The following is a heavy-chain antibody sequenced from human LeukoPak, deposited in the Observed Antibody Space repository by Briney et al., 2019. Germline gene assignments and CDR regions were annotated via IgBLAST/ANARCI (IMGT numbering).Heavy chain of an antibody. CDR3: AKVGLGATTIDY. Sequence: GGSLRLSCAASGFTFSSYVMKWVRQAPGKGLEWVSGISGSGASTYYADSVKGRFTISRDNSKNTLYLQMNSLRAEDTAVYYCAKVGLGATTIDYWGRGTLVTVSS. CDR1: GFTFSSYV. CDR2: ISGSGAST. J-gene: IGHJ4*02. V-gene: IGHV3-23*01. D-gene: IGHD1-26*01.